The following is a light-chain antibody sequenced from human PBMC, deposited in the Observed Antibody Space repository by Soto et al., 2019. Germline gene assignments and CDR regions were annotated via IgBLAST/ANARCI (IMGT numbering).Light chain of an antibody. CDR1: SSNIGSNL. Sequence: SALTEQRSAFGTGGQRVTISCSGSSSNIGSNLVNWYQQFPGTAPKLLIYNNNQRPSGVPGRFSGSKSGTSASLAVSGLQSEDEADYYCAAWDDSLNGGVFGTGTKVTVL. J-gene: IGLJ1*01. CDR2: NNN. CDR3: AAWDDSLNGGV. V-gene: IGLV1-44*01.